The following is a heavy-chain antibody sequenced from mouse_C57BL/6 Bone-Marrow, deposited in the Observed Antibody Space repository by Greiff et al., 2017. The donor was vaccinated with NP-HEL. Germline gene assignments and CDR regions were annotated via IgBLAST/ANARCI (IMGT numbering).Heavy chain of an antibody. CDR1: GFTFSSYG. CDR3: AREGIPYYYAMDY. Sequence: VQLKESGGDLVKPGGSLKLSCAASGFTFSSYGMSWVRQTPDTRLEWVATISSGGSYTYYPASVKGRFTISRDNAKNTLYLQMSILKSEDTAMYYCAREGIPYYYAMDYWGQGTSVTVSS. CDR2: ISSGGSYT. J-gene: IGHJ4*01. V-gene: IGHV5-6*01.